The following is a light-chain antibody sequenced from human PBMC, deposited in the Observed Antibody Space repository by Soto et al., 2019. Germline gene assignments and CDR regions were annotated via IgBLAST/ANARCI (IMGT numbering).Light chain of an antibody. J-gene: IGKJ4*01. V-gene: IGKV3-11*01. Sequence: EILLTQSPAILSLSPGERATLSCRASQNIHTYLAWYQQKPGQAPRRLIYDASYRASGVPPRFSGSGSGTDFTLTISSLAPEDSAVYYCQHRNNWPPGATFGGGTKVEI. CDR2: DAS. CDR1: QNIHTY. CDR3: QHRNNWPPGAT.